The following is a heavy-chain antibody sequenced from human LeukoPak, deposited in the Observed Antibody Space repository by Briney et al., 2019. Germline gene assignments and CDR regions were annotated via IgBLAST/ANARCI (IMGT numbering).Heavy chain of an antibody. CDR3: ARVDSSGWNAYFYYLDV. D-gene: IGHD6-19*01. CDR2: TSYDGSKN. CDR1: GFTFTNYA. J-gene: IGHJ6*03. V-gene: IGHV3-30*04. Sequence: PGGSLRLSCAASGFTFTNYALHWVRQSPGKGLEWVALTSYDGSKNYYGDSVKGRFTISRDNSKNTVYLQMNSLRAEDTAVDYCARVDSSGWNAYFYYLDVWGKGTTVTVSS.